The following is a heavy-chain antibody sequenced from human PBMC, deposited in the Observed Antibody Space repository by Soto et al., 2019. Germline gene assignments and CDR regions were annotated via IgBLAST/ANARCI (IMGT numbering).Heavy chain of an antibody. Sequence: QVQLQEAGPGLVKPSETLSLTCTVSGGSISSYYWSWIRQPAGKGLEWIGRIYTSGSTNYNPSLKSRVTMSVDKPKNQFSLKLSSVTAADTAVYYCARSAYYDFWSGFDYWGQVTLVTVSS. D-gene: IGHD3-3*01. CDR1: GGSISSYY. CDR3: ARSAYYDFWSGFDY. CDR2: IYTSGST. V-gene: IGHV4-4*07. J-gene: IGHJ4*02.